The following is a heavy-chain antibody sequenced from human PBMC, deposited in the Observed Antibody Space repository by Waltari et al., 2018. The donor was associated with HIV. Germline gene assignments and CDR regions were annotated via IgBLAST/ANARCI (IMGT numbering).Heavy chain of an antibody. V-gene: IGHV3-33*01. D-gene: IGHD6-19*01. CDR2: IWHDGSKK. J-gene: IGHJ4*02. CDR1: GFSVSRYG. CDR3: ARDPGTLLIAVAGAFDY. Sequence: QVQLVESGGGVVRPGRSLRLSCAASGFSVSRYGMHWVRQAPGKVLEWVEVIWHDGSKKYYAGSVKGRFTVSRDTSKNTLYLEMNRLRAEDTAVYHCARDPGTLLIAVAGAFDYWGPGIPVTVSS.